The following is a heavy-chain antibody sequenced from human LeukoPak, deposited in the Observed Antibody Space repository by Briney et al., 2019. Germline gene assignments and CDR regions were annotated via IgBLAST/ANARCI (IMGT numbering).Heavy chain of an antibody. V-gene: IGHV5-51*01. CDR2: IYPGDSDT. CDR1: GYTFSSYW. CDR3: ARQNDFRLDY. J-gene: IGHJ4*02. Sequence: GESLKISGKGSGYTFSSYWIGWVRQMPGKGLEWMGIIYPGDSDTRYSPSLQGQVTISVDTSIGTAYLQWSSLKASDTAIYYCARQNDFRLDYWGQGTLVTVSS. D-gene: IGHD3-3*01.